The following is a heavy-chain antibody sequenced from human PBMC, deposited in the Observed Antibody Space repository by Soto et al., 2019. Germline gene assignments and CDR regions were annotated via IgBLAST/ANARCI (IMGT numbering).Heavy chain of an antibody. V-gene: IGHV4-39*01. CDR1: DGSISSSSYY. J-gene: IGHJ4*02. Sequence: SETLSLTCTVSDGSISSSSYYWGFILQPPGKGLEWIGSIYYSGSTYYNPSLKSRVTISVDTSKNQFSLKLSSVTAADTAVYYCARHSKAAAWDFDYWGQGTLVTVSS. CDR2: IYYSGST. CDR3: ARHSKAAAWDFDY. D-gene: IGHD6-25*01.